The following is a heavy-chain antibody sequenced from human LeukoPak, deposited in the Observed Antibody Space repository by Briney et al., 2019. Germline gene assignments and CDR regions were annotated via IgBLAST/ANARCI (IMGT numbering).Heavy chain of an antibody. CDR2: IKQDASEK. CDR1: GFTFSSYW. J-gene: IGHJ3*02. Sequence: GGSLRLSCAASGFTFSSYWMSWVRQAPGKGLEWVANIKQDASEKYYVDSVKGRFTISRDNAKNSLYLQMNSLRAEDTAVYYCARDREGSRDAFDIWGQGTMVTVSS. CDR3: ARDREGSRDAFDI. V-gene: IGHV3-7*01. D-gene: IGHD1-26*01.